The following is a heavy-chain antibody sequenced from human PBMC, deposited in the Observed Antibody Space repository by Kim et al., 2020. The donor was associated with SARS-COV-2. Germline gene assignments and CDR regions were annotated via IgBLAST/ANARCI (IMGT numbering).Heavy chain of an antibody. CDR2: ISGSGGST. CDR1: GFTFSSYA. Sequence: GGSLRLSCAASGFTFSSYAMSWVRQAPGKGLEWVSAISGSGGSTYYADSVKGRFTISRDNSKNTLYLQMNSLRAEDTAVYYCAKDPRRITMVRGVIIGNWFDPWGQGTLVTVSS. J-gene: IGHJ5*02. D-gene: IGHD3-10*01. V-gene: IGHV3-23*01. CDR3: AKDPRRITMVRGVIIGNWFDP.